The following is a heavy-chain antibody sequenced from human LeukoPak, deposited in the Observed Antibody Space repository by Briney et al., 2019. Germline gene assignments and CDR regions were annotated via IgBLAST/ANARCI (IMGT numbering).Heavy chain of an antibody. CDR2: IRYDGSNK. J-gene: IGHJ6*03. Sequence: PGGSLRLSCAASGFTFSSYGMHWVRQAPGKGLEWVEFIRYDGSNKYYADSVKGRFTISRDNSKNTLYLQMNSLRAEDTAVYYCAADRSRNYNMDVWGKGTTVTVSS. CDR1: GFTFSSYG. CDR3: AADRSRNYNMDV. D-gene: IGHD6-13*01. V-gene: IGHV3-30*02.